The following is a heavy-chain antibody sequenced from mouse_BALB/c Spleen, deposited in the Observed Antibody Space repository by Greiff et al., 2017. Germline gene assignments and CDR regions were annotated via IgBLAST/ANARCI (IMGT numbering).Heavy chain of an antibody. J-gene: IGHJ2*01. CDR2: INSNGGST. V-gene: IGHV5-6-3*01. Sequence: EVNVVESGGGLVQPGGSLKLSCAASGFTFSSYGMSWVRQTPDKRLELVATINSNGGSTYYPDSVKGRFTISRDNAKNTLYLQMSSLKSEDTAMYYCAREDLYYFDYWGQGTTLTVSS. CDR1: GFTFSSYG. CDR3: AREDLYYFDY.